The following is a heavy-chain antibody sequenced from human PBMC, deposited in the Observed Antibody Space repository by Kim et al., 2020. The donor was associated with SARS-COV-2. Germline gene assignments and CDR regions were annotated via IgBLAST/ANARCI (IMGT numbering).Heavy chain of an antibody. CDR1: GGSFSGYY. J-gene: IGHJ4*02. V-gene: IGHV4-34*01. CDR3: ARAGIVGATHGRFDY. CDR2: INHSGST. Sequence: SETLSLTCAVYGGSFSGYYWSWIRQPPGKGLEWIGEINHSGSTNYNPSLKSRVTISVDTSKNQFSLKLSSVTAADTAVYYCARAGIVGATHGRFDYWGQGTLVTVSS. D-gene: IGHD1-26*01.